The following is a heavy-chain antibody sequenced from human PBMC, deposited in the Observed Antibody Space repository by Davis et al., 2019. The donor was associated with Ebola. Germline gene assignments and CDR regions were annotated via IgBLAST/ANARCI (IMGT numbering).Heavy chain of an antibody. CDR1: GFTFDDYA. CDR2: ISWNSGSI. V-gene: IGHV3-9*01. D-gene: IGHD3-3*01. J-gene: IGHJ4*02. Sequence: PGGSLRLSCAASGFTFDDYAMHWVRQAPGKGLEWVSGISWNSGSIGYADSVKGRFTISRDNAKNSLYLQMNSLRAEDTALYYCAKAPDFWSGYFDYWGQGTLVTVSS. CDR3: AKAPDFWSGYFDY.